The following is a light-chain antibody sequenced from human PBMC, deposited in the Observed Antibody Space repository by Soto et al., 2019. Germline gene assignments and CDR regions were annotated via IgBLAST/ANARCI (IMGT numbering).Light chain of an antibody. CDR1: QSISNF. V-gene: IGKV1-39*01. CDR3: QHSYSTPRT. J-gene: IGKJ1*01. CDR2: AAS. Sequence: DIQMTQSPSSLSASVGDRVTITCRASQSISNFLNWYQQKPGKAPKLLIYAASSFQSGVPSRFSGSGSGTDFTLTISSLQPEDFATYYCQHSYSTPRTFGQGTKVEIK.